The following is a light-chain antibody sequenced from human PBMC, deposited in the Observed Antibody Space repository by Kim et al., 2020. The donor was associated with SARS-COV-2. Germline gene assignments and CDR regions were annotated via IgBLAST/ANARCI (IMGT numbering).Light chain of an antibody. CDR3: QTWGTGTWV. Sequence: SVTLTFTLSTGHSYYGITWLQQQPEKGPRFLMRVNSDGSHSKGDGIPDRFSGSRSGAERYLTISSLQSDDEADYYCQTWGTGTWVFGGGTQLTVL. V-gene: IGLV4-69*01. J-gene: IGLJ3*02. CDR1: TGHSYYG. CDR2: VNSDGSH.